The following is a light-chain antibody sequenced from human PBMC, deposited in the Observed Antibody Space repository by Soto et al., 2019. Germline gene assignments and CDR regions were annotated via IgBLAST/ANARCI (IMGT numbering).Light chain of an antibody. V-gene: IGKV1-39*01. Sequence: DIQMTQYPSALSASVGDRVTITFQASQDISDVLNWYQQQPGKAPKVLIYDASTLMSGVPSRFSGSGSGTEFTLTIICLQPEDFATYYCQLSDSSLTFGQGTRLEIK. CDR1: QDISDV. CDR2: DAS. CDR3: QLSDSSLT. J-gene: IGKJ5*01.